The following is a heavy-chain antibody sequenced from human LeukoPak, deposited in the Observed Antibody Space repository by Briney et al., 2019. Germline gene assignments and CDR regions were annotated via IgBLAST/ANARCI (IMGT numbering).Heavy chain of an antibody. V-gene: IGHV3-30*02. CDR1: GLSFSSYG. Sequence: PGGSLRLSCAASGLSFSSYGMHRVRQAPGKGLEWVVFIRYDGSNKSYADSVKGRFTISRDNSKNTLYLQMNSLRPEDTAVYYCAKDPTRVTTTHPDYWGQGTLVTVSS. CDR3: AKDPTRVTTTHPDY. D-gene: IGHD4-17*01. J-gene: IGHJ4*02. CDR2: IRYDGSNK.